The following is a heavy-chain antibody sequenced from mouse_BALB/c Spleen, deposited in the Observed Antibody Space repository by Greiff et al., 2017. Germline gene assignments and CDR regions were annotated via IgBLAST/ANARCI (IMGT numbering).Heavy chain of an antibody. J-gene: IGHJ4*01. D-gene: IGHD1-1*02. CDR2: IYPGDGDT. Sequence: QVQLQQSGPELVKPGASVKISCKASGYAFSSSWMNWVKQRPGQGLEWIGRIYPGDGDTNYNGKFKGKATLTADKSSSTAYMQLSSLTSVDSAVYFCARHYYGGLDYWGQGTSVTVSS. CDR3: ARHYYGGLDY. CDR1: GYAFSSSW. V-gene: IGHV1-82*01.